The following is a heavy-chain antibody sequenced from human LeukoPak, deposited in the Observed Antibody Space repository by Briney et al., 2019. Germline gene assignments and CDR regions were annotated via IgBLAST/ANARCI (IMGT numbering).Heavy chain of an antibody. D-gene: IGHD5-18*01. J-gene: IGHJ4*02. CDR3: AKDGSWIQLWLPNY. V-gene: IGHV3-23*01. CDR2: ISGSGGST. CDR1: GFTFSSYA. Sequence: PGGSLRLSCAPSGFTFSSYAMSWVRQAPGKGMEWVSAISGSGGSTYYADSVKGRFTISRDNSKNTLYLQMNSLRAEDTAVYYCAKDGSWIQLWLPNYWGQGTLVTVSS.